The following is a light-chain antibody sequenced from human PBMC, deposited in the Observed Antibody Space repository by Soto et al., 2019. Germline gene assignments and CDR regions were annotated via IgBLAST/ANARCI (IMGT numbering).Light chain of an antibody. CDR3: QEYKTYA. V-gene: IGKV1-5*01. Sequence: DIQMTQSPSTLSAYVGDRVNITCRASQSISDWLAWYQQKAGKAPELLISDASTLATGVPSRFSGSGSGTGFTLTISSLQTDDSATYFCQEYKTYAFGPGTKVDIK. CDR1: QSISDW. CDR2: DAS. J-gene: IGKJ2*01.